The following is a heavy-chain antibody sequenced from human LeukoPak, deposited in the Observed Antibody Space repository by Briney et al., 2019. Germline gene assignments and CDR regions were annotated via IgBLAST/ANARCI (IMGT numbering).Heavy chain of an antibody. J-gene: IGHJ4*02. D-gene: IGHD2-2*01. CDR1: GGTFSSYA. CDR3: AREIVAVPAAMEVDDY. Sequence: GASVKVSCKASGGTFSSYAIGWVRQAPGQGLEWMGRIIPILGIANYAQKFQGRVTITADKSTSTAYMELSSLRSEDTAVYYCAREIVAVPAAMEVDDYWGQGTLVTVSS. CDR2: IIPILGIA. V-gene: IGHV1-69*04.